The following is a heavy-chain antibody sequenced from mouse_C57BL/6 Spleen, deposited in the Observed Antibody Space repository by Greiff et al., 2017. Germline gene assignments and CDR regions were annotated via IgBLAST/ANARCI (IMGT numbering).Heavy chain of an antibody. V-gene: IGHV1-39*01. CDR1: GYSFTDYN. J-gene: IGHJ3*01. CDR3: ARAGGNFGSSYPAWFAY. D-gene: IGHD1-1*01. Sequence: EVKLMESGPELVKPGASVKISCKASGYSFTDYNMNWVKQSNGKSLEWIGVINPNYGTTSYNQKFKGKATLTVDQSSSTAYMQLNSLTSEDSAVYYCARAGGNFGSSYPAWFAYWGQGTLVTVSA. CDR2: INPNYGTT.